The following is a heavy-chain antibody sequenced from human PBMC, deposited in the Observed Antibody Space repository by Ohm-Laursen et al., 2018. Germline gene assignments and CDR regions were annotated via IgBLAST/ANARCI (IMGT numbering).Heavy chain of an antibody. D-gene: IGHD3-10*01. CDR2: ISSSGSTI. CDR3: GRVHHYYGSGSYPDH. J-gene: IGHJ4*02. V-gene: IGHV3-11*01. CDR1: RFTFSDYY. Sequence: SLRLSCTASRFTFSDYYMSWIRQAPGKGLEWVSYISSSGSTIYYADSVKGRFTISRDNSKNTLYLQMNSLRAEDTAVYYCGRVHHYYGSGSYPDHWGQGTLVTVSS.